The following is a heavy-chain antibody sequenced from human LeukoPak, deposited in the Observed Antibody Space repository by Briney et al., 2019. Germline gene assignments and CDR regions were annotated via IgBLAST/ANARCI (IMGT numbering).Heavy chain of an antibody. CDR1: RGSITPHY. CDR3: AREVEMATQFDY. Sequence: PSETLSLTCTVSRGSITPHYWSWIRQPAGKGLDWIGRISPTGSTNYNPSLNSRVIMSVDTSKNQLSLTLNSVTAADTAVYHCAREVEMATQFDYWGQGTLVTVSS. D-gene: IGHD5-24*01. CDR2: ISPTGST. J-gene: IGHJ4*02. V-gene: IGHV4-4*07.